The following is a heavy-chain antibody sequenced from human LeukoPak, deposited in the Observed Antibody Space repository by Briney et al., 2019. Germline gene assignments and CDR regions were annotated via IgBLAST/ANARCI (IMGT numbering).Heavy chain of an antibody. CDR2: IYNSGST. Sequence: KPSETLSLTCTVSGGSISKYYWSWLRQPPGKGLEWIGYIYNSGSTNYNPSLKSRVTISVDTSKNQFSLKLTSVAAADTAVYYCARGRDGGNYTPLDYWGQGTLVTVSS. V-gene: IGHV4-59*01. D-gene: IGHD4-23*01. CDR1: GGSISKYY. CDR3: ARGRDGGNYTPLDY. J-gene: IGHJ4*02.